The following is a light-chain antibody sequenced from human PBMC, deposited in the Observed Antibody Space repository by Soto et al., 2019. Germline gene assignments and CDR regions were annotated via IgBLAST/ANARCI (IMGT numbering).Light chain of an antibody. CDR2: ENN. CDR3: QYYDSSLSGYV. V-gene: IGLV1-40*01. CDR1: SSNIGAGYE. Sequence: QSVLTQPPSVSEAPGQRVTISCTGSSSNIGAGYEAHWYQQVPGTAPKLLIYENNNRPSWVPDRFSGSKSGTSACLAITGLQAEDEAEYYCQYYDSSLSGYVFGTGTKLTVL. J-gene: IGLJ1*01.